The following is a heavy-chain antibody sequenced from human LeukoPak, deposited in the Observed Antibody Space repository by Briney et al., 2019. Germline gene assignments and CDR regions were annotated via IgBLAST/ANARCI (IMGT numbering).Heavy chain of an antibody. V-gene: IGHV4-38-2*02. D-gene: IGHD1-26*01. CDR2: IYHTGST. CDR1: SYSISGGYY. Sequence: SETLSLTCSVTSYSISGGYYWVWIRQPPGKGLEWIGTIYHTGSTSYNPSLSSRVTMSVEASKNQFSLKLSSLTAADTAVYYCARDVGSAFDYWGQGLLVTVSS. J-gene: IGHJ4*02. CDR3: ARDVGSAFDY.